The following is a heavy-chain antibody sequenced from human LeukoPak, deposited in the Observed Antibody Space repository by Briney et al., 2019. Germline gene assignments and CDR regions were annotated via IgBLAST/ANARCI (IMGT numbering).Heavy chain of an antibody. CDR1: GFTLRSYW. D-gene: IGHD1-26*01. Sequence: GGSLRLSCVASGFTLRSYWMHWVRQAPGKGLVWASHMNSDGSSTSYADSVKGRFTISRDNANNTLYLQMNSLRAEDTAVYYCTRDLSPYSGKYSGSFDYWGQGTLVTVSS. J-gene: IGHJ4*02. V-gene: IGHV3-74*01. CDR2: MNSDGSST. CDR3: TRDLSPYSGKYSGSFDY.